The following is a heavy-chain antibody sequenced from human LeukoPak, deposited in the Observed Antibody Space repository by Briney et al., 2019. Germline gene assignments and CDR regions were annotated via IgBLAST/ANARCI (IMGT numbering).Heavy chain of an antibody. V-gene: IGHV3-23*01. D-gene: IGHD1-7*01. CDR2: ISGSGGVSIISGSGGST. J-gene: IGHJ6*03. CDR3: AKGPVVELGYYYYYMDV. Sequence: GGSLRLSCAVSGFTLSSYAMSWVRQAPGKGLEWVSIISGSGGVSIISGSGGSTYYADSVRGRFTISRDNSKKTLYLQMNSLRAEDTAVYYCAKGPVVELGYYYYYMDVWGKGTTVTVSS. CDR1: GFTLSSYA.